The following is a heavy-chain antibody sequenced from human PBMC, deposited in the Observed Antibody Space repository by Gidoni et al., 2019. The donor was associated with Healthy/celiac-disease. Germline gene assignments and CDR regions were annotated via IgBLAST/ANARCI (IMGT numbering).Heavy chain of an antibody. CDR3: AREDIVVVTATRSPNVYYYYGMDV. J-gene: IGHJ6*02. CDR2: ISSSISYI. CDR1: GFTFSSYS. V-gene: IGHV3-21*01. Sequence: EVQLVESGGGLVKPGGSLRLSCAASGFTFSSYSMNWVRTAPGKGLTWVSSISSSISYIYYAHSVKGRFTISRDNAKNSPYLKMNSLRAEDTAVYYCAREDIVVVTATRSPNVYYYYGMDVWGQGTTVTVSS. D-gene: IGHD2-21*02.